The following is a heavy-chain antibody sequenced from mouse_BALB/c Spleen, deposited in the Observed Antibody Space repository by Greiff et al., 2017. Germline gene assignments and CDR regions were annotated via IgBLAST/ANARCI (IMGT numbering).Heavy chain of an antibody. V-gene: IGHV5-9-4*01. CDR2: ISSGGSYT. D-gene: IGHD1-1*01. CDR1: GFTFSSYA. Sequence: EVQLVESGGGLVKPGGSLKLSCAASGFTFSSYAMSWVRQSPEKRLEWVAEISSGGSYTYYPDTVTGRFTISRDNAKNTLYLEMSSLRSEDTAMYYCARERYYGSSSYAMDYWGQGTSVTVSS. J-gene: IGHJ4*01. CDR3: ARERYYGSSSYAMDY.